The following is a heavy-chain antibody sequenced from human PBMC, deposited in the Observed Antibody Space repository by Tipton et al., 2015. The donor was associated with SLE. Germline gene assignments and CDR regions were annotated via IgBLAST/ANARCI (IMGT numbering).Heavy chain of an antibody. CDR2: IYDRGST. CDR3: ARALAGSGYFDLDY. D-gene: IGHD5-12*01. Sequence: TLSLTCTVSGGSVSSPIDYWSWIRQSPGKGLEWIGSIYDRGSTNYNPSLKSRVTISVDTSKNQVSLRLTSVTAADTAVYYCARALAGSGYFDLDYWGQGTLVTVSS. CDR1: GGSVSSPIDY. J-gene: IGHJ4*02. V-gene: IGHV4-61*01.